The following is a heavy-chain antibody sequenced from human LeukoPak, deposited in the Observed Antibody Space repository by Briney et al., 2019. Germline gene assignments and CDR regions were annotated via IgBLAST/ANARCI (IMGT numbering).Heavy chain of an antibody. Sequence: SETLSLTCTVSGGSISSYYWTWIRQSPEKGLEWIGYIYDTGSTRYNPSLEGRATISVDPSKNQFSLKLSAVTAADTAVYYCARLTTRPGGIRPLILDYWGQGTLVTVSS. CDR2: IYDTGST. CDR1: GGSISSYY. V-gene: IGHV4-59*01. J-gene: IGHJ4*02. CDR3: ARLTTRPGGIRPLILDY. D-gene: IGHD3-16*01.